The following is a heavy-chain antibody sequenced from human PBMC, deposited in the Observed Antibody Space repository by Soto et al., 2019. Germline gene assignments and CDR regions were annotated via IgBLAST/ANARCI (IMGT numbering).Heavy chain of an antibody. J-gene: IGHJ5*02. D-gene: IGHD1-26*01. CDR3: ARVAELRNWCDP. CDR1: GGTFSSYA. Sequence: ASVKVSCKASGGTFSSYAISWVRQAPGQGLEWMGGIIPIFGTANYAQKFQGRVTITADKSTGTAYMELRSMRSEDTAVYYCARVAELRNWCDPWGQGTLVSVSS. V-gene: IGHV1-69*06. CDR2: IIPIFGTA.